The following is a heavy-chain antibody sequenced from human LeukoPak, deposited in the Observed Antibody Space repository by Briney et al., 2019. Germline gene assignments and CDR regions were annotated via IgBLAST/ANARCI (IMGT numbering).Heavy chain of an antibody. D-gene: IGHD3-22*01. V-gene: IGHV3-23*01. Sequence: PGGSLRLSCAASGFTFTSYAMSWVRQAPGKGLEWVSAISGSGGSTYYADSVKGRFTISRDNSKNTLYLQMNSLRAEDTAVYYCATDADSSGSGDYWGQGTLVTVSS. CDR2: ISGSGGST. CDR3: ATDADSSGSGDY. CDR1: GFTFTSYA. J-gene: IGHJ4*02.